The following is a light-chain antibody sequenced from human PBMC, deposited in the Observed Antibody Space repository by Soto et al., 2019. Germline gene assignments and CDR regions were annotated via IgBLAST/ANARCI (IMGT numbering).Light chain of an antibody. CDR2: DVS. CDR1: SSDVGGYNY. V-gene: IGLV2-11*01. Sequence: QSALTQPRSVSGSPGQSVTISCTGTSSDVGGYNYVSWYQQHPGKAPKLMIYDVSKRPSGVPDRFSVSKSGNTASLTISGLQAEDEADYYCCSYAGSYVVFVGGTKLTVL. CDR3: CSYAGSYVV. J-gene: IGLJ2*01.